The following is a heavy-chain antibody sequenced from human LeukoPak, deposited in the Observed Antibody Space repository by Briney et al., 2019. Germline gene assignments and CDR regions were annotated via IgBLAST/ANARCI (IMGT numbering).Heavy chain of an antibody. D-gene: IGHD6-19*01. J-gene: IGHJ4*02. CDR1: GFTFSSYA. Sequence: PGGSLRLSCAASGFTFSSYAMSWVRQAPGKGLEWVSGISGNGGSTYYADSVKGRFTISRDNSKNTLYLQMNSLRAEDTAAYYCAKSSAGTMAYWGQGALVTVSS. V-gene: IGHV3-23*01. CDR3: AKSSAGTMAY. CDR2: ISGNGGST.